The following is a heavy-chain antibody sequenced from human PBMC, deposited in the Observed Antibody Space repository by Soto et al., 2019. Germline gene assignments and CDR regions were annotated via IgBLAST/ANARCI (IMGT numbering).Heavy chain of an antibody. CDR2: IYPGDSDT. CDR1: GYSFTSYW. Sequence: GESLKISCKGSGYSFTSYWIGWVRQMPGKGLEWMGIIYPGDSDTRYSPSFQGQVTISADKSISTAYLQWSSLKASDTAMYYCARLQRGSSGGYWNYYYGMDVGGQGATVTVSS. D-gene: IGHD6-13*01. V-gene: IGHV5-51*01. J-gene: IGHJ6*02. CDR3: ARLQRGSSGGYWNYYYGMDV.